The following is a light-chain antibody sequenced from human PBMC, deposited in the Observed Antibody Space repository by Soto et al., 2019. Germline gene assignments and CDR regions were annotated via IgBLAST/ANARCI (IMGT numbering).Light chain of an antibody. Sequence: DIQLTQSPSFLSASGGDRVTITCRASQDINTYLAWYQQKPGKAPKLLIFAASTLQNGGPSRFSGSGSGTEFTVIITSLQPEDFATYYCQQRKSYPIAFGQGTRLEIK. CDR3: QQRKSYPIA. V-gene: IGKV1-9*01. J-gene: IGKJ5*01. CDR1: QDINTY. CDR2: AAS.